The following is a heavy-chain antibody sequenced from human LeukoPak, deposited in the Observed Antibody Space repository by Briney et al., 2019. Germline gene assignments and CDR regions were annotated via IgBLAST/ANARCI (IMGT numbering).Heavy chain of an antibody. CDR1: GGSISSGGYS. CDR2: IYHSGST. D-gene: IGHD5-18*01. V-gene: IGHV4-30-2*01. J-gene: IGHJ4*02. Sequence: SETLSLTCAVSGGSISSGGYSWSWIRQPPGKGLEWIGYIYHSGSTYYNPSLKSRVTISVDRSKNQFSLKLSSVTAADTAVYYCARDKYSYGLDYWGQGTLVTVSS. CDR3: ARDKYSYGLDY.